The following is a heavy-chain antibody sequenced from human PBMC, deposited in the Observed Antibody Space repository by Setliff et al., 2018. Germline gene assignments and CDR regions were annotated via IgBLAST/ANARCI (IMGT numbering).Heavy chain of an antibody. Sequence: ASETLSLTCAVYDGSFSDYYWSWIRQPPGKGLEWIGEINHYGSTKYKSSLRGRVTISLDTAENQFSLKLTSVTAADTAVYYCARRWNFGPYGSGIHDGFDMWGQGTMVTVSS. CDR2: INHYGST. CDR3: ARRWNFGPYGSGIHDGFDM. D-gene: IGHD3-10*01. V-gene: IGHV4-34*01. CDR1: DGSFSDYY. J-gene: IGHJ3*02.